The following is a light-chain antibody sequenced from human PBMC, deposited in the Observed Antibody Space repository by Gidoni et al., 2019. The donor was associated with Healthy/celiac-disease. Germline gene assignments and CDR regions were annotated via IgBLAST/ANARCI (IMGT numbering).Light chain of an antibody. CDR2: EVS. CDR1: SSDVGGYNY. Sequence: QSALTQPATVSGSPGQSITISCTGTSSDVGGYNYVSWYQQHPGKAPKLMIYEVSNRPSGVSSRFSGSKSGNTASLTISVLQVEDEADYYCSSYTSSSTYVVGTGTKVTVL. V-gene: IGLV2-14*01. CDR3: SSYTSSSTYV. J-gene: IGLJ1*01.